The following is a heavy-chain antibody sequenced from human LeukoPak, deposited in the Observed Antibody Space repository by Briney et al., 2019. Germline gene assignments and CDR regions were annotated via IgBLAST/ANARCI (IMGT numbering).Heavy chain of an antibody. V-gene: IGHV4-59*01. D-gene: IGHD5-24*01. Sequence: SETLSLTCTVSGTSITNYYWSGIRHPPGKGLEWIGYVYYKGNTNYNPPLKRRLTMSVDTSKNQFSLRLRSVTAADTSLYYCARVLWLQEGSPWFDPWGQGTLVIVSS. CDR2: VYYKGNT. CDR1: GTSITNYY. J-gene: IGHJ5*02. CDR3: ARVLWLQEGSPWFDP.